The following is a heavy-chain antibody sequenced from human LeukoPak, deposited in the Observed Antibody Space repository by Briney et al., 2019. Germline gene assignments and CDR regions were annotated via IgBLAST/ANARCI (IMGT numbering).Heavy chain of an antibody. CDR2: ISYDGSNK. D-gene: IGHD6-13*01. V-gene: IGHV3-30*18. Sequence: PGGSLRLSCAASGFTFSSYGMHWVRQAPGKGLEWVAVISYDGSNKYYADSVKGRFTISRDNSKSTLYLQMNSLRAEDTAVYYCAKDRIGAALAIDYWGQGTLVTVSS. CDR1: GFTFSSYG. J-gene: IGHJ4*02. CDR3: AKDRIGAALAIDY.